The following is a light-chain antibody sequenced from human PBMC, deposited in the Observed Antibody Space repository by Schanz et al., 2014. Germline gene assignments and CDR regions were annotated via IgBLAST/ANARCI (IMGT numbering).Light chain of an antibody. J-gene: IGKJ1*01. CDR2: DAS. Sequence: DVLMPQSPSTLSASVGDRVTITCRTSESISRWLAWYQQKPGKAPTLLIYDASRLESGVPSRFSGSGSATEFTLTISNLQPDDFATYYCQQYSSYWAFGQGTKVEIK. CDR3: QQYSSYWA. CDR1: ESISRW. V-gene: IGKV1-5*01.